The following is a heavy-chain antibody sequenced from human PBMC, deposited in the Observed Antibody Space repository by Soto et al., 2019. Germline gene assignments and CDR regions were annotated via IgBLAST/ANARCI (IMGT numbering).Heavy chain of an antibody. V-gene: IGHV1-18*04. D-gene: IGHD3-22*01. CDR2: ISAYSGNT. CDR1: GYSFTSYA. J-gene: IGHJ4*02. Sequence: QVQLVQSGGEVKKPRASVKVSCKASGYSFTSYAITWVRRAPGQGLEWMGWISAYSGNTNYAQKLQGRVIMTTDTSTSTAYMELRSLRSDDTAVYYCARVYHSDSSGYRQFDYWGQGTLVTVSS. CDR3: ARVYHSDSSGYRQFDY.